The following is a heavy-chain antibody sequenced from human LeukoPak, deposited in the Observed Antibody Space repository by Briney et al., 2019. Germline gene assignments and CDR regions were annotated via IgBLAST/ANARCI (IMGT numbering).Heavy chain of an antibody. CDR3: AREYYDILTGYWPSNWFDP. V-gene: IGHV4-39*07. D-gene: IGHD3-9*01. CDR1: GGSISIDTFY. Sequence: SETLSLTCTVSGGSISIDTFYWGWIRQPPGKGLEWIGSIYYSGNTYYNPSLETRVTISVDTSKNQFSLRLSSVTAADTAVYYCAREYYDILTGYWPSNWFDPWGQGTLVTVSS. CDR2: IYYSGNT. J-gene: IGHJ5*02.